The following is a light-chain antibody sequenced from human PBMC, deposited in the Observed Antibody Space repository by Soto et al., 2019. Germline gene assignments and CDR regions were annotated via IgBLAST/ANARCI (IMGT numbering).Light chain of an antibody. J-gene: IGKJ4*01. Sequence: EIVLTQSPGTLYLSPGERATLSCRASQSVGNNYLAWYQQTPGQAPRFLIYDASSSATGIPDRFSGSGSGTDFTLTISRLEPEDFAVYYCQPYGSTPLTFGGGTKVEIK. CDR3: QPYGSTPLT. CDR1: QSVGNNY. V-gene: IGKV3-20*01. CDR2: DAS.